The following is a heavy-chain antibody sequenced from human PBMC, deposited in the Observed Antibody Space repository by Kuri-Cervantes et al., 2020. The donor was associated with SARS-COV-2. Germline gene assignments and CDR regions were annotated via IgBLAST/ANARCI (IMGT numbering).Heavy chain of an antibody. CDR1: GGSISSGGYY. V-gene: IGHV4-31*03. CDR3: ARDCSSTSCYVGRGYYGMDV. Sequence: SETLSLTCTVSGGSISSGGYYWSWIRQHPGKGLEWIGYIYYSGSTYYNPSLKSRVTISVDTSKNQFSLKLSSVTAADTAVYYCARDCSSTSCYVGRGYYGMDVWGQGTTVTVSS. J-gene: IGHJ6*02. D-gene: IGHD2-2*01. CDR2: IYYSGST.